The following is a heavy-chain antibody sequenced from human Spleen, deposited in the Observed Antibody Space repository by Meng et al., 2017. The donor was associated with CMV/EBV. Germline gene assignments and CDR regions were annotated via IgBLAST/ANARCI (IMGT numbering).Heavy chain of an antibody. CDR3: AREKGQGGSNSPQDF. Sequence: GESLKISCAASGFSVGDSYMSWVRQAPGKGLEWVSVIYRHGSTYYADFVEGRFTISRDNSKNTLHLQMKALRGDDTAIYYCAREKGQGGSNSPQDFWGPGTLVTVSS. D-gene: IGHD4-11*01. CDR2: IYRHGST. J-gene: IGHJ4*02. CDR1: GFSVGDSY. V-gene: IGHV3-66*01.